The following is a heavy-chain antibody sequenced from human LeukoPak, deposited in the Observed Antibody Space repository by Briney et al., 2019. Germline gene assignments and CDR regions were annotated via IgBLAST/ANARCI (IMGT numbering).Heavy chain of an antibody. Sequence: TLSLTCTVSGGSISSGSYYWNWIRQPAGKGLEWIGRIYTSGSTNYNPSLKSRVTISVDTSKNQFSLKLSSVTAADTAVYYCAREVGATTVLYYWGQGTLVTVSS. V-gene: IGHV4-61*02. J-gene: IGHJ4*02. CDR3: AREVGATTVLYY. CDR1: GGSISSGSYY. CDR2: IYTSGST. D-gene: IGHD1-26*01.